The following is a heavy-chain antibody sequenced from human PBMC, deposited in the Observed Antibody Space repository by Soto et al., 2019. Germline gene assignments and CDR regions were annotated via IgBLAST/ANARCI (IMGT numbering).Heavy chain of an antibody. Sequence: PGGSLRLSCAASGFTVSSNYMSWVRQAPGKGLEWVSYISSSSSTIHYSDSVKGRFTISRDNAKNSLYLQMNSLRNEDTAVYYCARFFGSGFDYWGQGTLVTVSS. D-gene: IGHD6-19*01. CDR1: GFTVSSNY. V-gene: IGHV3-48*02. J-gene: IGHJ4*02. CDR2: ISSSSSTI. CDR3: ARFFGSGFDY.